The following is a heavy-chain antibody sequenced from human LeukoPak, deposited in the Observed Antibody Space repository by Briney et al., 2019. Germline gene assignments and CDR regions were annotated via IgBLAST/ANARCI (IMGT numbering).Heavy chain of an antibody. CDR1: GYTFTGYY. V-gene: IGHV1-2*02. CDR3: ARRFYDSSGYLDY. CDR2: INPNSGGT. J-gene: IGHJ4*02. Sequence: ASVKVSCKASGYTFTGYYVHWVRQAPGQGLEWMGWINPNSGGTNYAQKFQGRVTMTRDTSISTAYMELSRLRSDDTAVYYRARRFYDSSGYLDYWGQGTLVTVSS. D-gene: IGHD3-22*01.